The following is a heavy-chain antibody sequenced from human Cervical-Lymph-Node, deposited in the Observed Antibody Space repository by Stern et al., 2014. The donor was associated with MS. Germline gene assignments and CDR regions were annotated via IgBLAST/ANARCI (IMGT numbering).Heavy chain of an antibody. V-gene: IGHV3-74*02. D-gene: IGHD2/OR15-2a*01. CDR3: ARAIVGGLDY. CDR2: ISTDGSRT. J-gene: IGHJ4*02. Sequence: VQLVESGGGLVQPGGSLRLSCAASGFTFSGYWMHWVRQAPGKGLVCVSHISTDGSRTTYADSVKGRFTISRDNAKNTLYLQMSSLRAEDTAVYYCARAIVGGLDYWGQGTLVTVSS. CDR1: GFTFSGYW.